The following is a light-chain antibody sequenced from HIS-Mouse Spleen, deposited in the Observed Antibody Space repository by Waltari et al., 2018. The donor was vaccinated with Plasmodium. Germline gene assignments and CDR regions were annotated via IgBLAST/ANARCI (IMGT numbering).Light chain of an antibody. CDR1: AVQKNN. V-gene: IGLV3-10*01. Sequence: SNELTQPPPVPGSQGQTARITRTEDAVQKNNADWYQQKSGQAPVLVIYEDSKRPSGIPERFSGSSSGTMATLTISGAQVEDEADYYCYSTDSSGNHRVFGGGTKLTVL. J-gene: IGLJ3*02. CDR2: EDS. CDR3: YSTDSSGNHRV.